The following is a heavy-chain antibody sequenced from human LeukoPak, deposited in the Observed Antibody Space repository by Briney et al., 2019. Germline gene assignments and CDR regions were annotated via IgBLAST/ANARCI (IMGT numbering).Heavy chain of an antibody. CDR3: ARGHRFQNWFDS. Sequence: VASVKVSFKASGYTFTGYYMHWVRQAPGQGLEWMGWINPNSGGTNYAQKFQGRVTMTRDTSISTAYMEPSRLRSDDTAMYYCARGHRFQNWFDSWGQGTQVTVSS. J-gene: IGHJ5*01. CDR2: INPNSGGT. V-gene: IGHV1-2*02. D-gene: IGHD2-21*01. CDR1: GYTFTGYY.